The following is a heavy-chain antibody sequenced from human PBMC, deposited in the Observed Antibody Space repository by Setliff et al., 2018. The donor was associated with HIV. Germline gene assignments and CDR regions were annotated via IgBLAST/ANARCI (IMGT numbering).Heavy chain of an antibody. J-gene: IGHJ4*02. Sequence: GGSLRLSCAASGFAFSSYAMNWVRQAPGKGLEWVSSITYSGSHKFYADSLKGRFTISRDNAEKSLYLQMNSLRAEDTAVYYCAGESVDIVATTKAIDFWGQGTLVTVSS. D-gene: IGHD5-12*01. CDR3: AGESVDIVATTKAIDF. CDR1: GFAFSSYA. V-gene: IGHV3-21*01. CDR2: ITYSGSHK.